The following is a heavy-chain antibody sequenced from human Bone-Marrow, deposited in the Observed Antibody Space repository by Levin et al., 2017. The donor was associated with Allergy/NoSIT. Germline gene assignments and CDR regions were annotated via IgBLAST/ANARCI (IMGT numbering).Heavy chain of an antibody. CDR3: TRIYCSRTSCYAVYFEH. D-gene: IGHD2-2*01. Sequence: PGGSLRLSCTASGFTFDNFGMTWVRQAPGKGLEWVGLIRSKAYGGTTEYAASVKGRFTISRDDSKTIAYLQMNSLKTEDTAVYYCTRIYCSRTSCYAVYFEHWGQGTLVTVSS. CDR2: IRSKAYGGTT. V-gene: IGHV3-49*04. J-gene: IGHJ1*01. CDR1: GFTFDNFG.